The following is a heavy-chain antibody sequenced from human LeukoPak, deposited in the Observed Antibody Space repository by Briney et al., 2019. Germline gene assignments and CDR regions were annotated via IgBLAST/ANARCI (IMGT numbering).Heavy chain of an antibody. J-gene: IGHJ4*02. V-gene: IGHV1-2*02. CDR3: ARGAAAGHRDQLPRTVY. CDR1: GYTFTGYY. CDR2: INPNSGGT. D-gene: IGHD6-13*01. Sequence: ASVKVSCKASGYTFTGYYMHWVRQAPGQGVEWMGWINPNSGGTNYAQKFQGRVTMTRDTSISTAYMELSRLRSDDTAVYYCARGAAAGHRDQLPRTVYWGQGTLVTVSS.